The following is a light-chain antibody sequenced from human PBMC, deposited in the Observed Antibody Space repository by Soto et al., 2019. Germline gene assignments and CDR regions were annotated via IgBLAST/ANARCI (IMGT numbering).Light chain of an antibody. CDR1: SSDVGGYNY. V-gene: IGLV2-14*03. CDR3: SSYTSNTTPV. CDR2: DVS. Sequence: QAVVTQPASVSGSPGQSITISCTGTSSDVGGYNYVSWYQHHPGKAPKLMIYDVSNRPSGVSNRFSGSKSGNTASLTISGLQAEDEADYYCSSYTSNTTPVFGGGTKLTVL. J-gene: IGLJ3*02.